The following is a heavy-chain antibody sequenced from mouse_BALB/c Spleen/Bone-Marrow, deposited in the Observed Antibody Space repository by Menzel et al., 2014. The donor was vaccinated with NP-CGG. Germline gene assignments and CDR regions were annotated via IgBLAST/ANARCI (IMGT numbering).Heavy chain of an antibody. CDR3: ARSNYYGSKDY. J-gene: IGHJ2*01. CDR1: GYTSTSYW. D-gene: IGHD1-1*01. V-gene: IGHV1-7*01. Sequence: VQLQESGAELAKPGASVKMSCKASGYTSTSYWMHWVKQRPGQGLEWIGYINPSTGYTEYNQKFKDKATLTADKSSSTAYMQLSRLTSEDSAVYYCARSNYYGSKDYWGQGTTLTVSS. CDR2: INPSTGYT.